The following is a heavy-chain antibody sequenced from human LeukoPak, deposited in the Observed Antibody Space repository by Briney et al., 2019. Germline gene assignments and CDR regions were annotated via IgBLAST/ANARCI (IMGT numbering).Heavy chain of an antibody. J-gene: IGHJ4*02. Sequence: GRSLRLSCAASGFTFDDYAMHWVRQAPGKGLEWVSGISWNSGSIGYADSVKGRFTISRDNAKNSLYLQMNSLRAEDTAVYYCARDRDYYDSSGYRDYWGQGTLVTVSS. CDR3: ARDRDYYDSSGYRDY. CDR2: ISWNSGSI. V-gene: IGHV3-9*01. CDR1: GFTFDDYA. D-gene: IGHD3-22*01.